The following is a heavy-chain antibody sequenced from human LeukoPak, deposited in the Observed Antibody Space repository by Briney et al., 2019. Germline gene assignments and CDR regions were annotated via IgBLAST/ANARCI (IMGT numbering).Heavy chain of an antibody. Sequence: GESLKISCKGSGYSFTTYWIGWVRQMPGKGLECMGIIYPGDSDTRYSPSFQGQVTISADKSFSTAYLQWSSLKASDTAMYYCARHYVPTAYGSSWYDPGGHYYYYMDVWGKGTTVTVSS. D-gene: IGHD6-13*01. CDR3: ARHYVPTAYGSSWYDPGGHYYYYMDV. V-gene: IGHV5-51*01. CDR1: GYSFTTYW. J-gene: IGHJ6*03. CDR2: IYPGDSDT.